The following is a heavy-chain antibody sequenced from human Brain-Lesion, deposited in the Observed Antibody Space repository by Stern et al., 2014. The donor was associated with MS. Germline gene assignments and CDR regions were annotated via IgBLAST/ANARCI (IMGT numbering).Heavy chain of an antibody. Sequence: QVQLQESGPGLVKPSETLSLTCTVAGGSVSSTSYAWAWIRQPPGKGLEWIGTIYYSGNTYYSPSLKSRLTISLDTYKILFPLQLRLGTAADTAVYYCAGEEDIRYCSGGSCTGNWFDPWGQGTLVTVSS. J-gene: IGHJ5*02. D-gene: IGHD2-15*01. CDR1: GGSVSSTSYA. CDR2: IYYSGNT. CDR3: AGEEDIRYCSGGSCTGNWFDP. V-gene: IGHV4-39*01.